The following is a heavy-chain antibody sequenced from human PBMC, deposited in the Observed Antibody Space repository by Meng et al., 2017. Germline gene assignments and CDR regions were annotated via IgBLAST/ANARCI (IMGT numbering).Heavy chain of an antibody. D-gene: IGHD6-13*01. CDR3: ATGAAAADH. CDR1: GFRVTDAW. CDR2: INSNSDGGTT. J-gene: IGHJ4*02. Sequence: EGQLVGSGGGLVKPGGSLRLSCGASGFRVTDAWMSWVRQAPGKGLEWVGRINSNSDGGTTDYAAPVKGRFTISRDDSKNTLYLQMNSLITEDTAVYFCATGAAAADHWGQGTLVTVSS. V-gene: IGHV3-15*01.